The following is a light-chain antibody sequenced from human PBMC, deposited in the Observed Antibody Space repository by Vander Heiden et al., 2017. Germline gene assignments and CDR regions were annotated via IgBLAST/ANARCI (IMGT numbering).Light chain of an antibody. J-gene: IGKJ2*01. CDR2: WAS. CDR3: QQYYITPYT. CDR1: QSVFYSSNNKNY. Sequence: DIVMTQSPDSLAVSLGERATINCKSSQSVFYSSNNKNYLAWYQQKPGQPPKLLIYWASLRESGVPDRFSGSGSGTDFTLSISSLQAEDVAVYYCQQYYITPYTFGQGTKLEIK. V-gene: IGKV4-1*01.